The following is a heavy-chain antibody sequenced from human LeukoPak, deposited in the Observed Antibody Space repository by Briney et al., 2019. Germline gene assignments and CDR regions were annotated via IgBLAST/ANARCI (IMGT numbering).Heavy chain of an antibody. Sequence: SETLSLTCTVSGGSISSSSYYWGWIRQPPGKGLEWIGSIYYSGSTYYNPSLKSRVTISVDTSKNQFSLKLSSVTAADTAVYYCARRRIVVVPAAPYYYYYGMDVWGQGTTVTVSS. J-gene: IGHJ6*02. D-gene: IGHD2-2*01. CDR2: IYYSGST. CDR3: ARRRIVVVPAAPYYYYYGMDV. V-gene: IGHV4-39*01. CDR1: GGSISSSSYY.